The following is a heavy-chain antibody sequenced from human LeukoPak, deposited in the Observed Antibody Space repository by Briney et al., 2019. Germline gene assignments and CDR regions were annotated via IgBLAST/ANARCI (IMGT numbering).Heavy chain of an antibody. D-gene: IGHD6-13*01. J-gene: IGHJ4*02. CDR1: GYTFTSYA. CDR2: INTNTGNP. V-gene: IGHV7-4-1*02. CDR3: ASLAAAGYFDY. Sequence: ASVKVSCKAPGYTFTSYAMNWVRQAPGQGLEWMGWINTNTGNPTYAQGFTGRFVFSLDTSVSTAYLQISSLKAEDTAVYYCASLAAAGYFDYWGQGTLVTVSS.